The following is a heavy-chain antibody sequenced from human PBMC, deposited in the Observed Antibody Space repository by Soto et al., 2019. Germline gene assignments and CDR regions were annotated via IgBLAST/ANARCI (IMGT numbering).Heavy chain of an antibody. V-gene: IGHV5-51*01. Sequence: GESLKISCQGSGYSFTTYWIGWVRQMPGKGLELMGIIYPGDSDTRYSPSFQGQVTISVDRSISTAYLQWNSLKAADSAMYYCARPSSGYVQHWGQGTLVTVSS. CDR2: IYPGDSDT. J-gene: IGHJ1*01. D-gene: IGHD3-22*01. CDR3: ARPSSGYVQH. CDR1: GYSFTTYW.